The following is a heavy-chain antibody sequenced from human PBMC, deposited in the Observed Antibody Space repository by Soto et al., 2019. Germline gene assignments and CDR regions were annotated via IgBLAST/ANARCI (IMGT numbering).Heavy chain of an antibody. V-gene: IGHV3-33*01. CDR2: IWSDGSYK. J-gene: IGHJ4*02. Sequence: QVRLVESGGGVVQPGRSLRLSCEASGFTFSSYGMHWVRQAPGRGLERVAVIWSDGSYKYYADSVKGRFTISKDNSKNTLYLQMSSLRAEDTAVYYCARDGGNYEPFDYWGQGTLVTVSS. CDR1: GFTFSSYG. CDR3: ARDGGNYEPFDY. D-gene: IGHD1-26*01.